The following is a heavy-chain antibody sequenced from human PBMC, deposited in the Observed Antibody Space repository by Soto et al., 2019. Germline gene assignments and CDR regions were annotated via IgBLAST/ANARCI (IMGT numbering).Heavy chain of an antibody. CDR2: VYYSGST. D-gene: IGHD3-22*01. V-gene: IGHV4-59*01. CDR1: GASISSSY. CDR3: ARGYYDSSGQSNTFDI. J-gene: IGHJ3*02. Sequence: LPLTCTVSGASISSSYWSWIRQSPGKGLEWIGYVYYSGSTNYNPSLKSRVTISVDTSKNQFSLKLSSVTAADTAVYYCARGYYDSSGQSNTFDIWGQGTMVTVSS.